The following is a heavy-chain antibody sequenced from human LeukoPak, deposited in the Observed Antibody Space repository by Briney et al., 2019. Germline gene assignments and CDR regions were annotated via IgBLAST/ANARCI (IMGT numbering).Heavy chain of an antibody. V-gene: IGHV3-21*01. CDR1: GFTFSSYS. Sequence: GGSLRLSCAASGFTFSSYSMNWVRQAPGKGLEWVSSISSSSSYIYYADSVKGRFTISRDNAKNSLYLQMNSLRAEDTAVYYCAKAYYYGSGSDLGFDPWGQGTLVTVSS. D-gene: IGHD3-10*01. CDR2: ISSSSSYI. J-gene: IGHJ5*02. CDR3: AKAYYYGSGSDLGFDP.